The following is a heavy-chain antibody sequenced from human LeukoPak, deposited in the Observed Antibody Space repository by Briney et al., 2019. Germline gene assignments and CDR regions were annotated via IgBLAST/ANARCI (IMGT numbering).Heavy chain of an antibody. V-gene: IGHV3-48*02. CDR1: GFTFSNYN. CDR2: ITSRSSSI. CDR3: ARDSRFEKLLIPYFDY. Sequence: GGSLRLSCAASGFTFSNYNMNWVRQAPGKGLEWVSYITSRSSSIYYADSVKGRFTIYRDNAQNSLYLQMNSLRDEDTAVYYCARDSRFEKLLIPYFDYWGQGTLVTVSS. D-gene: IGHD3-10*01. J-gene: IGHJ4*02.